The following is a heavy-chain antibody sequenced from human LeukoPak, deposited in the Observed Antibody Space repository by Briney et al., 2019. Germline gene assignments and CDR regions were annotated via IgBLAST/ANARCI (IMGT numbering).Heavy chain of an antibody. CDR1: GFTFSTYA. CDR3: AKAFYDILTGYY. Sequence: PGGSLRLSCAASGFTFSTYAVNWVRQAPGKGLEWVSAITGSGGATYYADSVKGRSTISRDNSKNTLYLQMNSLRAEDTAVYYCAKAFYDILTGYYWGQGTLVTVSS. D-gene: IGHD3-9*01. J-gene: IGHJ4*02. CDR2: ITGSGGAT. V-gene: IGHV3-23*01.